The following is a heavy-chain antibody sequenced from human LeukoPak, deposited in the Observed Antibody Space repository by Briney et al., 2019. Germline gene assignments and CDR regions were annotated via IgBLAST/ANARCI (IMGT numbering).Heavy chain of an antibody. CDR2: ISYDGSNK. J-gene: IGHJ4*02. Sequence: PGGSLRLSCAASGFTFSSYAMHWVRQAPGKGPEWVAVISYDGSNKYYADSVKGRFTISRDNSKNTLYLQMNSLRAEDTAVYYCATSNLPLDYWGQGTLVTVPS. CDR1: GFTFSSYA. V-gene: IGHV3-30-3*01. CDR3: ATSNLPLDY.